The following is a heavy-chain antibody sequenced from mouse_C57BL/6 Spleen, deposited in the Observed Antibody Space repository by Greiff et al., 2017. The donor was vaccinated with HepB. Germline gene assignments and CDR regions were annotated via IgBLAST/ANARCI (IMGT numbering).Heavy chain of an antibody. Sequence: EVQLQQSGTVLARPGASVKMSCKTSGYTFTSYWMHWVKQRPGQGLEWIGAIYPGNSDTSYNQKFKGKAKLTAVTSASTAYMELSSLTNEDSAVYYCTREAVVAPYAMDYWGQGTSVTVSS. CDR2: IYPGNSDT. CDR3: TREAVVAPYAMDY. CDR1: GYTFTSYW. D-gene: IGHD1-1*01. J-gene: IGHJ4*01. V-gene: IGHV1-5*01.